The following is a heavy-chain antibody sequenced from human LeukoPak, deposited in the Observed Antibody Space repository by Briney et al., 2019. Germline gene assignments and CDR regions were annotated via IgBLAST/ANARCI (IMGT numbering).Heavy chain of an antibody. Sequence: SETLSLTCTVSGGSISSYYWSWIRQPPGEGLKWIGYIYYSGSTNYNPSLKSRVTISVDTSKNQFSLKLSSVTAADTAVYYCARAYEYGAGRYGLDYWGQGTLVTVSS. CDR2: IYYSGST. D-gene: IGHD3-10*01. CDR3: ARAYEYGAGRYGLDY. CDR1: GGSISSYY. V-gene: IGHV4-59*01. J-gene: IGHJ4*02.